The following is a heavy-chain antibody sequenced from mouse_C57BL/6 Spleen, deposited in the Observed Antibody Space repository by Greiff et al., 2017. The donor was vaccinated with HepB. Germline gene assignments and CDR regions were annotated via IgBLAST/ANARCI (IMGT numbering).Heavy chain of an antibody. V-gene: IGHV5-9*01. CDR2: ISGGGGNT. CDR3: ARQGKLWYFDV. CDR1: GFTFSSYT. Sequence: DVMLVESGGGLVKPGGSLKLSCAASGFTFSSYTMSWVRQTPEKRLEWVATISGGGGNTYYPDSVKGRFAISRDNAKNTLYLQMSSLRSEDTALYYCARQGKLWYFDVWGTGTTVTVSS. J-gene: IGHJ1*03.